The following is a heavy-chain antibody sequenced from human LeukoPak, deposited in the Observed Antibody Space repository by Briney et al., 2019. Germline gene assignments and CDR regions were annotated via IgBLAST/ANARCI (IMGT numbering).Heavy chain of an antibody. CDR1: GFTFSSYA. D-gene: IGHD3-10*01. CDR3: AEGAMVRGVFFN. CDR2: ISATGYST. J-gene: IGHJ4*02. V-gene: IGHV3-23*01. Sequence: AGSLRLSCAASGFTFSSYALSWVRQAPGNGLEWVSAISATGYSTYYADSVKGRFIISRDNSKNTLYLQMNSLRAEDTAVYYCAEGAMVRGVFFNWGQGTLVTVSS.